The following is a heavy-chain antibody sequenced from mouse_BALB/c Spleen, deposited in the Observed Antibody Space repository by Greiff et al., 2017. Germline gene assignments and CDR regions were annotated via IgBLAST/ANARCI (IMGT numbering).Heavy chain of an antibody. CDR3: ATPTMITTYWYFDV. CDR1: GYSITSGYY. J-gene: IGHJ1*01. CDR2: ISYDGSN. V-gene: IGHV3-6*02. Sequence: VQLKESGPGLVKPSQSLSLTCSVTGYSITSGYYWNWIRQFPGNKLEWMGYISYDGSNNYNPSLKNRISITRDTSKNQFFLKLNSVTTEDTATYYCATPTMITTYWYFDVWGAGTTVTVSS. D-gene: IGHD2-4*01.